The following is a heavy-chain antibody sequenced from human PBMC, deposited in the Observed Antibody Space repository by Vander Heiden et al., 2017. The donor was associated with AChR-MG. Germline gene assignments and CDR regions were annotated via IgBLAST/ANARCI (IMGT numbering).Heavy chain of an antibody. Sequence: QVQLVQSGAEGKKPGASVKVSCKASGYSFPGYNIYGVGQAPGQGLEWMGRINPNSGGTIYAQKFQGRVTMTRDTSISTAYLELTRLTSDDTAVYFCARDTVIKTDSWGQGTLVTVSS. CDR3: ARDTVIKTDS. D-gene: IGHD3-10*01. CDR2: INPNSGGT. CDR1: GYSFPGYN. V-gene: IGHV1-2*06. J-gene: IGHJ4*02.